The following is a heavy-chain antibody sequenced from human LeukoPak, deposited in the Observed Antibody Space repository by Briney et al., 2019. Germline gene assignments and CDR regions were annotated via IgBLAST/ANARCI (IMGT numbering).Heavy chain of an antibody. J-gene: IGHJ4*02. CDR3: AKDLSSGGGYSSVDY. CDR2: IRYDGSNK. D-gene: IGHD3-10*01. Sequence: GGSLRLSCAASGFTFSSYGMHWVRQAPGKGLEWVAFIRYDGSNKYYADSVKGRFTISRDNSKNALYLQMNSLRAEDTAIYYCAKDLSSGGGYSSVDYWGQGTLVTVSS. CDR1: GFTFSSYG. V-gene: IGHV3-30*02.